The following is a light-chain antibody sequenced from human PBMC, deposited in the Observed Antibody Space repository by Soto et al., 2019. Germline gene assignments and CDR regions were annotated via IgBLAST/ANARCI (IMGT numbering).Light chain of an antibody. CDR2: SNN. CDR3: ATWDDSLNGRV. J-gene: IGLJ3*02. V-gene: IGLV1-44*01. Sequence: QSVLTQPPSASGTPGQRVTISCSGSSSNIGSNYVYWYQQLPGTAPKLLIYSNNQRPSGVPDRFSGSKSGTSASLAISGLQSEDEAVYFCATWDDSLNGRVFGGGTKLTVL. CDR1: SSNIGSNY.